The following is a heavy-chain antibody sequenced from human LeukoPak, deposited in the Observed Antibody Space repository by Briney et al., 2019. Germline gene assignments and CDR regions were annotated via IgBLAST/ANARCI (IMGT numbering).Heavy chain of an antibody. CDR3: AKDLHAHLGAFDI. CDR2: IRYDGSNK. Sequence: GGSLRLSCAASGFTFSSYGMHWVRQAPGKGLEWVAFIRYDGSNKYYADSVKGRFTISRDNSKNTLYLQMNSLRAEDTAVYYCAKDLHAHLGAFDIWGQGTMVTVSS. V-gene: IGHV3-30*02. J-gene: IGHJ3*02. D-gene: IGHD2-2*01. CDR1: GFTFSSYG.